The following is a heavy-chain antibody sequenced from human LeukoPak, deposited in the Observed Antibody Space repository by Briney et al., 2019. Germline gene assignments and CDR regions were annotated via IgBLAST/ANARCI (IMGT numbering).Heavy chain of an antibody. V-gene: IGHV1-46*01. D-gene: IGHD3-22*01. J-gene: IGHJ3*02. CDR2: INPSGGST. CDR3: ARVAYYYDSSGYYADNAFDI. CDR1: GYTFTSYY. Sequence: ASVKVSCKASGYTFTSYYMHWVRQAPGQGLEWMGIINPSGGSTSYAQKFQGRVTITRDTSTSTVYMELSSLRSEDTAVYYCARVAYYYDSSGYYADNAFDIWGQGTMVTVSS.